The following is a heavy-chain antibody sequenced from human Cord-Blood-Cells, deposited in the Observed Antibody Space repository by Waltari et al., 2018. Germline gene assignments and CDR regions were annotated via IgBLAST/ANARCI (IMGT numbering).Heavy chain of an antibody. J-gene: IGHJ5*02. D-gene: IGHD3-3*01. V-gene: IGHV1-24*01. CDR2: FDPEDGET. CDR3: ATLKYYDFWSGFQNWFDP. CDR1: GYTLTELS. Sequence: QVQLVQSGAEVKKPGASVKVSCKVSGYTLTELSMHWVRQAPGKGLAWMGGFDPEDGETSYAQKFQGRVTMTEDTSTDTAYMELSSLRSEDTAVYYCATLKYYDFWSGFQNWFDPWGQGTLVTVSS.